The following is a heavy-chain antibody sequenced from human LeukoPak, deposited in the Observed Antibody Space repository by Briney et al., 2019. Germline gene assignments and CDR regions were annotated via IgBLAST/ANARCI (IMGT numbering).Heavy chain of an antibody. CDR1: GVTFSRYA. CDR2: MSVYCGST. J-gene: IGHJ5*02. Sequence: VGSLRLSCAASGVTFSRYAMSWVRQAPGKGLEWGSAMSVYCGSTYYANSVRGRFTISRDNSKKTLYLQMNSLRGEATAVYYCAKDGSKRDIWLDPWGQGTLVTVSS. V-gene: IGHV3-23*01. CDR3: AKDGSKRDIWLDP. D-gene: IGHD6-13*01.